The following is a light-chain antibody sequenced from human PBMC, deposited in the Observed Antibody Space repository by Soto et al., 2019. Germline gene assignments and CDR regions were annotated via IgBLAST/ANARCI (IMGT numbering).Light chain of an antibody. CDR2: GAS. CDR3: QQYGSLGVT. Sequence: EIVLTQSPGTLSLSPGERATLSCRASQSVSSSYLAWYQRKPGQAPRLLIYGASSRATGIPDRFSGSGSGTDFTLTISRLEPEDFAVYYCQQYGSLGVTFGQGTRLEIK. J-gene: IGKJ5*01. V-gene: IGKV3-20*01. CDR1: QSVSSSY.